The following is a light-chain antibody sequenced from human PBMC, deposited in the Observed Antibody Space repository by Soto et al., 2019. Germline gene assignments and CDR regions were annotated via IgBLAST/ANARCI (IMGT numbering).Light chain of an antibody. Sequence: EIVLTQSPGTLSLSPGERATLSCRASQSVSSSYLAWYQQKPGQAPRLLMSDASTRATGIPDRFSGSGSATDFTLTISRLEPEDFAVYYCQQYGSSPITFGQGTRLEIK. J-gene: IGKJ5*01. V-gene: IGKV3-20*01. CDR1: QSVSSSY. CDR3: QQYGSSPIT. CDR2: DAS.